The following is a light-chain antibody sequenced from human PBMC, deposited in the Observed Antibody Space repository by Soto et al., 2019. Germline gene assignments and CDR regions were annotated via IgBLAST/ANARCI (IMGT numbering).Light chain of an antibody. CDR3: QQYNNWPST. CDR2: GAS. CDR1: QSVSSN. Sequence: EIVMTQSPATLSVSPGERATLSCRASQSVSSNLAWYQQKPGQAPRLLIYGASTRATGIPARFSGGGSGTEFTLTISSPQSEDFAVYYCQQYNNWPSTFGQGTRWIS. V-gene: IGKV3-15*01. J-gene: IGKJ1*01.